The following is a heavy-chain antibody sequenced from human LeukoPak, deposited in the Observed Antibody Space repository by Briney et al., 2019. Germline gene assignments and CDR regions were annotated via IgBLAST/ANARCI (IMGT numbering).Heavy chain of an antibody. CDR1: GGSFSGYY. Sequence: SETLSLTCAVYGGSFSGYYWSWIRQPQGKGLEWIGEINHSGSTNYNPSLKSRVTISVDTSKNQFSLKLSSVTAADTAVYYCAREGIVVVPAAIGFDYWGQGTLVTVSS. CDR2: INHSGST. J-gene: IGHJ4*02. CDR3: AREGIVVVPAAIGFDY. D-gene: IGHD2-2*01. V-gene: IGHV4-34*01.